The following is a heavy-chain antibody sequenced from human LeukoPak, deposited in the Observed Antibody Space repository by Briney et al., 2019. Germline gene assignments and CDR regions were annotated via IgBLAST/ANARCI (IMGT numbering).Heavy chain of an antibody. D-gene: IGHD1-26*01. Sequence: QPGGSLRLSCAASGFTFSDYTMHWVRQAPGKGLEWVAGTSYDGSNKYYADSVKGRFTISRDNSKNTLYLQMNSLRGEDTAVYYCARDRGFSGSLDHFDYWGQGTLVTVSS. CDR3: ARDRGFSGSLDHFDY. J-gene: IGHJ4*02. CDR1: GFTFSDYT. CDR2: TSYDGSNK. V-gene: IGHV3-30-3*01.